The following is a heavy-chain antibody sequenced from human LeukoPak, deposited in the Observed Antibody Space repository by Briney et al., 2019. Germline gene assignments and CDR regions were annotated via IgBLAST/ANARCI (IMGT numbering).Heavy chain of an antibody. CDR2: ISGSGGST. Sequence: GGSLRLSRAASGFTFSSCAMNWVRQSPGKGLEWVSAISGSGGSTYYADSLRGRFTISRDNSRNTLYLQMNSLRAEDTAVYYCAKDRSGGSGTLFPIFDYWGQGTLVTVSS. CDR1: GFTFSSCA. D-gene: IGHD3-10*01. V-gene: IGHV3-23*01. J-gene: IGHJ4*02. CDR3: AKDRSGGSGTLFPIFDY.